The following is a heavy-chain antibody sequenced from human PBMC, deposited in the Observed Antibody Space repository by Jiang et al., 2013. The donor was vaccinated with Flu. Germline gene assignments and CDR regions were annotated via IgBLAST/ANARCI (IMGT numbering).Heavy chain of an antibody. CDR1: GSSLSSSEMR. CDR3: ARMHVGDAFDI. V-gene: IGHV2-70*04. CDR2: IDWDDDK. Sequence: KPTQTLTLACTFSGSSLSSSEMRVSWIRQPPGKALEWLARIDWDDDKFYSTSLKTRLTISKDTSKNQVVLTMTNMDPVDTATYYCARMHVGDAFDIWGQGTMVTVSS. J-gene: IGHJ3*02.